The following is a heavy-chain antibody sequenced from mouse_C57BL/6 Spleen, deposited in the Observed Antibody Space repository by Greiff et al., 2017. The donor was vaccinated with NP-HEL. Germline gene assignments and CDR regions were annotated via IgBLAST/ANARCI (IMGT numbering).Heavy chain of an antibody. D-gene: IGHD1-1*01. V-gene: IGHV1-85*01. CDR2: IYPRDGST. Sequence: VQLQQSGPELVKPGASVKLSCKASGYTFTSYDINWVKQRPGQGLEWIGWIYPRDGSTKYNEKFKGKATLTVDTSSSTAYMELPSLTSEDSAVYFCATYYGSSYFAYWGQGTLVTVSA. J-gene: IGHJ3*01. CDR3: ATYYGSSYFAY. CDR1: GYTFTSYD.